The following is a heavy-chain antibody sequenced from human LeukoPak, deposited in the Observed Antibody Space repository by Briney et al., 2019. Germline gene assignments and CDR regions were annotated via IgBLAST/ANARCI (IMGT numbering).Heavy chain of an antibody. J-gene: IGHJ4*02. CDR2: IIPIFGTA. Sequence: SEKVSCKASGGTFSSYAISWVRQAPGQGLEWMGGIIPIFGTANYAQKFQGRVTITADESTSTAYMELSSLRSEDTAVYYCARSYEDDILTGYYTFDYWGQGTLVTVSS. V-gene: IGHV1-69*13. D-gene: IGHD3-9*01. CDR1: GGTFSSYA. CDR3: ARSYEDDILTGYYTFDY.